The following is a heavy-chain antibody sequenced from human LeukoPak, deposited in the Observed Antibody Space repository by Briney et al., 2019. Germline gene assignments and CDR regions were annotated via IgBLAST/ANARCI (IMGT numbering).Heavy chain of an antibody. D-gene: IGHD3-10*01. V-gene: IGHV3-43*01. CDR3: GKDISAGGMDV. J-gene: IGHJ6*02. Sequence: GGSLRLSCAASGFTFDDYTMHWVRQAPGKGLEWVSLISWDGGSTYYADSVKGRFTISRDNSKNSLYLQMNSLRAEDTALYYCGKDISAGGMDVWGQGTTVTVSS. CDR2: ISWDGGST. CDR1: GFTFDDYT.